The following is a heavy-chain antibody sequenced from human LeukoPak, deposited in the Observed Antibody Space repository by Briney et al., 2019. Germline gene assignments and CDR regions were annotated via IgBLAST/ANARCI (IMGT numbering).Heavy chain of an antibody. CDR3: ARVSLYANIVATIGGDLDY. J-gene: IGHJ4*02. CDR1: GFAFSNFG. V-gene: IGHV3-30*02. Sequence: PGGSLRLSCVASGFAFSNFGMNWVRQAPGKGLEWLGFIRYDGSNKYYADSVNGRFTISRDSSKNTLYLQMNSLRAEDTAVYYCARVSLYANIVATIGGDLDYWGQGTLVTVSS. CDR2: IRYDGSNK. D-gene: IGHD5-12*01.